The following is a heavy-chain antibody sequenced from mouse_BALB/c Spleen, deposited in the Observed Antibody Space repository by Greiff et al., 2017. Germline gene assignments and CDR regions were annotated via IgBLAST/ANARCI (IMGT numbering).Heavy chain of an antibody. J-gene: IGHJ2*01. V-gene: IGHV1-15*01. D-gene: IGHD2-1*01. Sequence: VQLQQSGAELVRPGASVTLSCKASGYTFTDYEMHWVKQTPVHGLEWIGAIDPETGGTAYNQKFKGKATLTADKSSSTAYMELRSLTSEDSAVYYCTRSDYGNYVDYWGQGTTLTVSS. CDR3: TRSDYGNYVDY. CDR1: GYTFTDYE. CDR2: IDPETGGT.